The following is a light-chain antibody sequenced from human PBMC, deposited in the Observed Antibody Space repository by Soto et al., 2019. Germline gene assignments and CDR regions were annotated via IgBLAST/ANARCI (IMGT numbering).Light chain of an antibody. CDR3: QQYASSPIT. V-gene: IGKV3-20*01. CDR2: DVS. J-gene: IGKJ5*01. CDR1: QSVSNNY. Sequence: EIVLTQSPGTLSLSPGERGTLSCRASQSVSNNYLAWVQQKPGQAPRLLMYDVSRRATGIPDRFSGSGSGTDFTLTINRLEPEDFAVYYCQQYASSPITFVQGTRLEI.